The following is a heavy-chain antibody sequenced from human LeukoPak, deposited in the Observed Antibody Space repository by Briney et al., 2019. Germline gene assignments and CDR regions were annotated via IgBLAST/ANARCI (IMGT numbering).Heavy chain of an antibody. CDR2: ISTSSIYI. Sequence: GGSLRLSCAASGFTFSSYSMNWVRQAPGKGLEWVSSISTSSIYIYYADSVKGRFSISRDNAKNSLYLQMNSLRAEDTAVYYCARDLLGWELHYFDYWGQGTLVTVSS. J-gene: IGHJ4*02. CDR1: GFTFSSYS. D-gene: IGHD1-26*01. V-gene: IGHV3-21*01. CDR3: ARDLLGWELHYFDY.